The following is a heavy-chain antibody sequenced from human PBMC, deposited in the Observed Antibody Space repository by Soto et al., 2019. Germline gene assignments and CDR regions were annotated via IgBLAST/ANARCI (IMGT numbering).Heavy chain of an antibody. Sequence: EVQLLESGGGLVQPGGSLRLSCAASGFTFSSYAMSWVRQAPGKGLEWVSAISGSGGSTYYADSVKGRFPISRDNSKNTLYLQMNSLRAEDTAVYYCAKDGVLRFLEWFDEPRGDYFDYWGQGTLVTVSS. CDR3: AKDGVLRFLEWFDEPRGDYFDY. CDR1: GFTFSSYA. D-gene: IGHD3-3*01. V-gene: IGHV3-23*01. J-gene: IGHJ4*02. CDR2: ISGSGGST.